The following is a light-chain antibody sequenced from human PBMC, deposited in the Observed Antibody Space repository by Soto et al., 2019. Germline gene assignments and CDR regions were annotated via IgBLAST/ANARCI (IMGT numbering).Light chain of an antibody. CDR1: QSVSVNS. CDR3: QQYGGSPFT. CDR2: AAS. V-gene: IGKV3-20*01. Sequence: EIVLTQSPGTLSLSPGERATLSCRASQSVSVNSLAWYQQKGGQAPRLLIYAASTRATGVPDRFSGTGSGTDFALTISRLETDDSAVYYCQQYGGSPFTFALGPKWISN. J-gene: IGKJ3*01.